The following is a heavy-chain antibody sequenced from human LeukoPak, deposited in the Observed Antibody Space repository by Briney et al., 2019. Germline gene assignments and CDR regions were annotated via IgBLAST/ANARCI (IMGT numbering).Heavy chain of an antibody. J-gene: IGHJ5*02. Sequence: GGSLRLSCAASGFTFSSYAMSWVRQAPGKGLEWVSAISGSGGSTYYAVSVKGRFTISRDNSKNTLYLQMNSLRAEDTAVYYCAKDSETYYDFWSGSNWFDPWGQGTLVTVSS. CDR3: AKDSETYYDFWSGSNWFDP. V-gene: IGHV3-23*01. CDR1: GFTFSSYA. CDR2: ISGSGGST. D-gene: IGHD3-3*01.